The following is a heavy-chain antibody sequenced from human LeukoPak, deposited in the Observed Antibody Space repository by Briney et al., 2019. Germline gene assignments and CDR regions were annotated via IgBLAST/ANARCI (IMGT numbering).Heavy chain of an antibody. J-gene: IGHJ5*02. CDR3: ARGTPPHYCSGGSCYLGFDP. CDR1: GGSFSGYY. CDR2: INHSGST. Sequence: SETLSLTCAVYGGSFSGYYWSWIRQPPGKGLEWIGEINHSGSTNYNPSLKSRVTISVDTSKNQFSLKLSSVTAADTAVYYCARGTPPHYCSGGSCYLGFDPWGQGTLVTVSS. V-gene: IGHV4-34*01. D-gene: IGHD2-15*01.